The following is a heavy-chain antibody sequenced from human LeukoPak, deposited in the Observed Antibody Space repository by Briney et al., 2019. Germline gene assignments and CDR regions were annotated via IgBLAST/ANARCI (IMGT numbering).Heavy chain of an antibody. CDR2: IRSSSSTI. Sequence: GGSPRLSCAVSGLTFSSYSMNWVRQAPGKGLEWISYIRSSSSTIYYADSVKGRFTISSDNAKNSLYLQMDSLRADDTAVYYCARDAAYAFDIWGQGTLVTVSS. CDR1: GLTFSSYS. CDR3: ARDAAYAFDI. D-gene: IGHD6-25*01. J-gene: IGHJ3*02. V-gene: IGHV3-48*01.